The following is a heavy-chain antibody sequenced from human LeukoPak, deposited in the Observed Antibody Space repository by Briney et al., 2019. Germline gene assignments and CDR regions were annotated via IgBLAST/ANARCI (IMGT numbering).Heavy chain of an antibody. Sequence: SGDSXSSNSAAWNWIRQSPSRGLEWLGRTYFGSGWYNDYAVSVKSRITINPDTTKNQFSLKLSSVTAAETAVYYCAREGRYRYGYNEYHSYMDIWGKGTTVTVSS. CDR2: TYFGSGWYN. J-gene: IGHJ6*03. V-gene: IGHV6-1*01. CDR3: AREGRYRYGYNEYHSYMDI. D-gene: IGHD5-24*01. CDR1: GDSXSSNSAA.